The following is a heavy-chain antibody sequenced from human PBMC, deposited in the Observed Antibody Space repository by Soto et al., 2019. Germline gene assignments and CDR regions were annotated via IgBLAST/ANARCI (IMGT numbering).Heavy chain of an antibody. V-gene: IGHV3-30-3*01. CDR3: AREPTMVRGVIYYYGMDV. J-gene: IGHJ6*02. D-gene: IGHD3-10*01. CDR1: GFTFSSYA. Sequence: QVQLVASGGGVVQTGRSLRLSCAASGFTFSSYAMHWVRQAPGKGLEWVAVISYDGSNKYYADSVKGRFTISRDNSMNTLYRQMNSLRAEDTAVYYCAREPTMVRGVIYYYGMDVWGQGTTVTVSS. CDR2: ISYDGSNK.